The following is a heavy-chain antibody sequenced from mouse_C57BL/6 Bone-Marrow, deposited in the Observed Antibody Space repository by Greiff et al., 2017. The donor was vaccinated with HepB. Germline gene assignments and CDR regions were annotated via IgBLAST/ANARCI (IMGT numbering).Heavy chain of an antibody. CDR1: GFTFSDYG. CDR2: ISNLAYSI. J-gene: IGHJ3*01. Sequence: EVQVVESGGGLVQPGGSLKLSCAASGFTFSDYGMAWVRQAPRKGPEWVAFISNLAYSIYYADTVTGRFTISRENAKNTLYLEMSSLRSEDTAMYYCARCYYGSSSWFAYWGQGTLVTVSA. CDR3: ARCYYGSSSWFAY. V-gene: IGHV5-15*01. D-gene: IGHD1-1*01.